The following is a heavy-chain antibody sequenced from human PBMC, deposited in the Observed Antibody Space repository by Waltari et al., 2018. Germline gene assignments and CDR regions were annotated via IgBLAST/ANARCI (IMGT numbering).Heavy chain of an antibody. CDR3: AHKPVTTLGTFDY. CDR1: GFLLNSSGVG. J-gene: IGHJ4*02. V-gene: IGHV2-5*01. D-gene: IGHD1-1*01. CDR2: IYWNDDK. Sequence: QISLRESGPRLVKPTQTLTLTCTVSGFLLNSSGVGVGWIRQPPGKALEWLALIYWNDDKHYSPSLKGRLTITKDSSKNRVVLTIINVDPADTATYFCAHKPVTTLGTFDYWGQGTLVTVSS.